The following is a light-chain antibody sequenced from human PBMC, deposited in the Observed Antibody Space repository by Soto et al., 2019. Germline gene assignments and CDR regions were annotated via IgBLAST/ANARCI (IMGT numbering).Light chain of an antibody. J-gene: IGKJ5*01. CDR3: QQYGSSPIT. V-gene: IGKV3-20*01. CDR2: GAS. CDR1: QSVSSY. Sequence: VLTLSPATLSLSLGERATLXCRASQSVSSYLAWYQQKPGQAPRLLIYGASSRATGIPYRFSGSGSGTDFTLTISRLEPEDFAVYYCQQYGSSPITFGQGTRLEIK.